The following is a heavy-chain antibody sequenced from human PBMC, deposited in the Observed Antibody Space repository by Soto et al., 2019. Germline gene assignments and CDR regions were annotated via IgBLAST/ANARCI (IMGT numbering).Heavy chain of an antibody. CDR2: IDTSGST. J-gene: IGHJ4*02. CDR3: ARGGQDFWSGPFDY. Sequence: LSLTCTVSGGSISNYYCNWIRQPAGKGLEWIGRIDTSGSTNYNPSLKSRITMSVDTSKQEFSLKLSSVTAADTALYYCARGGQDFWSGPFDYWGRGALVTVSS. D-gene: IGHD3-3*01. CDR1: GGSISNYY. V-gene: IGHV4-4*07.